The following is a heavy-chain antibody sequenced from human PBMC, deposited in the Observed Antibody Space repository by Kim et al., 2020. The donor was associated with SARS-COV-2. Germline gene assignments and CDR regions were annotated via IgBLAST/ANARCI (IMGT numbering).Heavy chain of an antibody. CDR2: IKQDGSEK. CDR3: ARGSSSGWLDIIDY. D-gene: IGHD6-19*01. V-gene: IGHV3-7*03. Sequence: GGSLRLSCAASGFTFSSYWMSWVRQAPGKGLEWVANIKQDGSEKYYVDSVKGRFTISRDNAKNSLYLQMNSLRAEDTAVYYCARGSSSGWLDIIDYWGQGTLVTVSS. J-gene: IGHJ4*02. CDR1: GFTFSSYW.